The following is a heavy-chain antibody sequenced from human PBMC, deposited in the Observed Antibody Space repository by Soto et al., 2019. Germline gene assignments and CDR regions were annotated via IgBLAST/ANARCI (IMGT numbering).Heavy chain of an antibody. V-gene: IGHV1-46*03. CDR2: INPSGGST. CDR1: GYTFTSYY. Sequence: ASVKVSCKASGYTFTSYYMHWVRQAPGQGLEWMGIINPSGGSTSYAQKFQGRVTMTRDTSTSTVYMELSSLRSEDTAVYYCARDDKYCSGGSCYYYYYGMDVWGQGTTVTVSS. D-gene: IGHD2-15*01. CDR3: ARDDKYCSGGSCYYYYYGMDV. J-gene: IGHJ6*02.